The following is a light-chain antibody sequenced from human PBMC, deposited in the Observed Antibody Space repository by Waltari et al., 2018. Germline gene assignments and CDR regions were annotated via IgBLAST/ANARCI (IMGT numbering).Light chain of an antibody. Sequence: DIQMTQSPSSLSASVGDRVTITCRASQSISNFLNWYQQKPGEAPKLLIYAASTLQSGVPSRFSGAGSGTDFSLTIISLQPEDFATFYCQQSYSSPRTFGQGTKVEIK. CDR1: QSISNF. J-gene: IGKJ1*01. V-gene: IGKV1-39*01. CDR2: AAS. CDR3: QQSYSSPRT.